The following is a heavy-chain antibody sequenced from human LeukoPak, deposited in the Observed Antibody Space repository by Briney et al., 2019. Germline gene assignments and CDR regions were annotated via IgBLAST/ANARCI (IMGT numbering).Heavy chain of an antibody. CDR3: ARAAASVSRWPVTYYGMDV. D-gene: IGHD2-2*01. CDR2: TYYRSKWYN. Sequence: SQTLSLTCAISGDSFSSNSAAWNWIRQSPSRGLEWLGRTYYRSKWYNDYAVSVKSRITINPDTSKNQFSLQLNSVTPEDTAVYYCARAAASVSRWPVTYYGMDVWGQGTTVTVSS. J-gene: IGHJ6*02. V-gene: IGHV6-1*01. CDR1: GDSFSSNSAA.